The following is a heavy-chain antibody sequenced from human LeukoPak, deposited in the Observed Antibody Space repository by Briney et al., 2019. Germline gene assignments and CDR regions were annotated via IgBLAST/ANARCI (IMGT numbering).Heavy chain of an antibody. J-gene: IGHJ4*02. CDR2: ISHSGST. Sequence: SGTLSLSCAASGCSFSSSNRWSWVRPPPEKRLEWVWVISHSGSTNYNPSLKSRVTISLDTSKNQVSLKLTSVTAADTAVYYCSRAGTGFNIPGAYWGQGTLVTVSS. D-gene: IGHD1-14*01. CDR3: SRAGTGFNIPGAY. V-gene: IGHV4-4*02. CDR1: GCSFSSSNR.